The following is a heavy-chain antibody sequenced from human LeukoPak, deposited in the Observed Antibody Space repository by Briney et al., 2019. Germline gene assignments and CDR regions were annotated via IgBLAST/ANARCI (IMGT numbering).Heavy chain of an antibody. V-gene: IGHV4-59*08. J-gene: IGHJ4*02. CDR1: GGSTSSYY. CDR3: ARHEDWGVIDY. CDR2: IYYSGST. Sequence: SETLSLTCTVSGGSTSSYYWSWIRQPPGKGLEWIGYIYYSGSTNYNPSLKSRVTISVDTSKNQFSLKLSSVTAADTAVYYCARHEDWGVIDYWGQGTLVTVSS. D-gene: IGHD3-16*02.